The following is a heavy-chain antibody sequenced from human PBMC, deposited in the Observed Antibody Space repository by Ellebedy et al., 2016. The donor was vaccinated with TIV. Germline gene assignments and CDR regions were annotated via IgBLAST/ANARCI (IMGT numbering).Heavy chain of an antibody. CDR1: GFRFDDYA. V-gene: IGHV3-9*01. D-gene: IGHD2/OR15-2a*01. CDR3: AKTYQGALSYIDS. CDR2: ISWNSGTL. Sequence: GGSLRLSXAASGFRFDDYAMHWVRQAPGKGLEWVSGISWNSGTLYYADSVKGRFTISRDNAKNSLYLQMNSLTADDTAFYYCAKTYQGALSYIDSWGQGTLVTVSS. J-gene: IGHJ4*02.